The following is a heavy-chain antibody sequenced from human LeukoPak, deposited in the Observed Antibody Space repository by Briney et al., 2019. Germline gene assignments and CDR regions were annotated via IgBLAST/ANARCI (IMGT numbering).Heavy chain of an antibody. CDR3: AKDIYPLEYSSSSCFDY. Sequence: GGSLRLSCAASGFTFDDYAMHWVRQAPGKGLEGVSGISWNSGSIGYADSVRGRFTISRDNAKNSLYLQMNSLRAEDTALYYCAKDIYPLEYSSSSCFDYWGQGTLVTVSS. D-gene: IGHD6-6*01. CDR1: GFTFDDYA. CDR2: ISWNSGSI. J-gene: IGHJ4*02. V-gene: IGHV3-9*01.